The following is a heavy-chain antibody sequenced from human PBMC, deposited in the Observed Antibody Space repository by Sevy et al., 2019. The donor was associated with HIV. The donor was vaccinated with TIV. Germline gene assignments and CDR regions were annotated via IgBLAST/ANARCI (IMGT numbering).Heavy chain of an antibody. D-gene: IGHD6-19*01. CDR2: FYSTGST. J-gene: IGHJ2*01. V-gene: IGHV4-39*01. Sequence: SETLSLTCTVSGGSISSSSYFWGWIRQTPGKGLEWIGSFYSTGSTSYNPSLRSRVTVSADTSTNQFSLRLTSVIATDTAVYYCATPRDSGWYEGTGGYFDLWGRGTLVTVSS. CDR3: ATPRDSGWYEGTGGYFDL. CDR1: GGSISSSSYF.